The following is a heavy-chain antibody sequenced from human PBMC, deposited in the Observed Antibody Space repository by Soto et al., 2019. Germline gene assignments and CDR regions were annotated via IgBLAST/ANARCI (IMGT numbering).Heavy chain of an antibody. J-gene: IGHJ4*02. Sequence: PSETLSLTCAVYGGSFSGYYWSWIRQPPGKGLEWIGEINHSGRTNYNPSLKSQVTISVDTSKNQFSLKLSSVTAADTAVYYCARGGGCSGGDCYFDYWGQGTLVTVSS. CDR3: ARGGGCSGGDCYFDY. V-gene: IGHV4-34*01. CDR1: GGSFSGYY. CDR2: INHSGRT. D-gene: IGHD2-15*01.